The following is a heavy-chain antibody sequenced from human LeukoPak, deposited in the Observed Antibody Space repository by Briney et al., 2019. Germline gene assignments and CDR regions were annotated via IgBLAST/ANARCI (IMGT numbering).Heavy chain of an antibody. D-gene: IGHD6-13*01. CDR3: ARDQGSLTRSWYTGY. J-gene: IGHJ4*02. V-gene: IGHV1-2*06. CDR1: GYTFTGYH. Sequence: ASVKVSCKASGYTFTGYHIHWVRQAPGQGLEWMGRINPNTGETNFAQKFQGRVTMTRDTSITTAFMELSSLRPDDTAVYFCARDQGSLTRSWYTGYWGQGTQVTVS. CDR2: INPNTGET.